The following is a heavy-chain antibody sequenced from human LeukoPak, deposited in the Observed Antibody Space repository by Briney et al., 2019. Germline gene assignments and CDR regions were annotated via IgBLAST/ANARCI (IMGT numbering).Heavy chain of an antibody. CDR3: AKDRVGYCIDGLCFPVDY. CDR2: IRYDGSNK. D-gene: IGHD2-8*01. J-gene: IGHJ4*02. V-gene: IGHV3-30*02. CDR1: GFTFSSYG. Sequence: GGSLRLSCAASGFTFSSYGMHWVRQAPGKGLEWVAFIRYDGSNKYYADSAKGRFTISRDNSKNTLYLQMNSLRAEDTAVYYCAKDRVGYCIDGLCFPVDYWGQGTLVTVSS.